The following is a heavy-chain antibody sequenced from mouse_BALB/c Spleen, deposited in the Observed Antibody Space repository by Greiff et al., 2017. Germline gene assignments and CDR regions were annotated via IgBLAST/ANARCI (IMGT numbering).Heavy chain of an antibody. CDR1: GYTFTSYV. CDR3: AKGLDYYQDAMDY. V-gene: IGHV1-14*01. Sequence: EVKLQESGPELVKPGASVKMSCKASGYTFTSYVMHWVKQKPGQGLEWIGYINPYNDGTKYNEKFKGKATLTSDKSSSTAYMELSSLTSEDSAVYYCAKGLDYYQDAMDYWGQGTSVTVSS. D-gene: IGHD1-1*01. J-gene: IGHJ4*01. CDR2: INPYNDGT.